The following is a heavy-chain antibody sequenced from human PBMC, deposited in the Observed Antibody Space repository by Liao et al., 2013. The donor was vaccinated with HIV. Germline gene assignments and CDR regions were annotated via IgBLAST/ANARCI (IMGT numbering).Heavy chain of an antibody. Sequence: QVQLQESGPGLVKPSQTLSLTCTVSGGSIRSESYYWNWIRQPAGKGLEWIGRIHTSGTTNYNPSLKGRVTVSVDTSKNQFSLKLTSVTAADTAVYYCARADGSDYYGSGSYWGGFYFDYWGQGTLVSVSS. CDR1: GGSIRSESYY. D-gene: IGHD3-10*01. V-gene: IGHV4-61*02. J-gene: IGHJ4*02. CDR2: IHTSGTT. CDR3: ARADGSDYYGSGSYWGGFYFDY.